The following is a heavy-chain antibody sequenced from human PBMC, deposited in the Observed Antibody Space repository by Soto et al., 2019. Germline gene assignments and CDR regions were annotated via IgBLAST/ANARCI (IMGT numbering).Heavy chain of an antibody. CDR3: ARSEHYYDSSGYYSLDV. J-gene: IGHJ6*02. CDR2: IIPIFGTA. D-gene: IGHD3-22*01. Sequence: ASVKVSCKASGGTFSSYAISWVRQAPGQGLEWMGGIIPIFGTANYAQKFQGRVTITADESTSTAYMELSSLRSEDTAVYYCARSEHYYDSSGYYSLDVWGQGTTVTVSS. CDR1: GGTFSSYA. V-gene: IGHV1-69*13.